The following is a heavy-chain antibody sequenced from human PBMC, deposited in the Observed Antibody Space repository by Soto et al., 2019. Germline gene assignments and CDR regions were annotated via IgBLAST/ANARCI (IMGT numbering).Heavy chain of an antibody. CDR3: AHTDATGAYWDSFDF. J-gene: IGHJ4*02. CDR2: MYRCDDK. Sequence: QITLKESGPTLVKPTQTLTLTCTFSGFSLSNSGVGVGWIRQPPGKALEWLALMYRCDDKRYNPSLKSRVTNTEDNSKIQVVFTMTNIDPVDTATYYCAHTDATGAYWDSFDFWGQGTLVTVSS. CDR1: GFSLSNSGVG. D-gene: IGHD3-22*01. V-gene: IGHV2-5*01.